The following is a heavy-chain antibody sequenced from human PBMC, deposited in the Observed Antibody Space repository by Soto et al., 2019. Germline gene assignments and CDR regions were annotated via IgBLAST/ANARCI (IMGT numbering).Heavy chain of an antibody. CDR1: GGTFSSYA. D-gene: IGHD1-7*01. CDR3: ARQAYNWNYSNWFDP. CDR2: IIPIFGTA. J-gene: IGHJ5*02. V-gene: IGHV1-69*13. Sequence: GASVKVSCKASGGTFSSYAISWVRQAPGQGLEWMGGIIPIFGTANYAQKFQGRVTITADESTSTAYMELSSLRSEDAAVYYCARQAYNWNYSNWFDPWGQGTLVTSPQ.